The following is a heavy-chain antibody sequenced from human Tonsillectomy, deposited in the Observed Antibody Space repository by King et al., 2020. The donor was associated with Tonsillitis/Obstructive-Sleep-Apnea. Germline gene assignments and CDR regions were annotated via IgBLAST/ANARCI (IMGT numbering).Heavy chain of an antibody. D-gene: IGHD3-22*01. CDR3: ARAYYYDSSGYYDGGPFDS. V-gene: IGHV4-34*01. Sequence: HVQLPQWGAGLLKPSETLSLTCAVYGGSFSGYYWSWIRQPPGKGLEWIGEINHSGSTNYNPSLKSRVTISVDTSKNQFSLELSSVTAADTAVYYCARAYYYDSSGYYDGGPFDSWGQETLVTVSS. CDR1: GGSFSGYY. CDR2: INHSGST. J-gene: IGHJ4*02.